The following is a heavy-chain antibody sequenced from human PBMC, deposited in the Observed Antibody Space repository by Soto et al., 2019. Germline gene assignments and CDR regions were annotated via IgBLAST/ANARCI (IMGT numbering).Heavy chain of an antibody. J-gene: IGHJ4*02. Sequence: ASVKVSCKASGGTFSSYAISWVRQAPGQGLEWMGGIIPIFGTANYAQKFQGRVTITADESTSTAYMELSSLRSEDTAVYYCARTMVETGYSYGYFYFDYWGQGTLVTVSS. V-gene: IGHV1-69*13. CDR1: GGTFSSYA. CDR3: ARTMVETGYSYGYFYFDY. D-gene: IGHD5-18*01. CDR2: IIPIFGTA.